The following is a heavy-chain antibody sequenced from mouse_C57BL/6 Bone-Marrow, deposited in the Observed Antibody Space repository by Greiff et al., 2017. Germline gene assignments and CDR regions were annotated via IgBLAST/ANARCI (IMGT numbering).Heavy chain of an antibody. V-gene: IGHV1-82*01. D-gene: IGHD1-1*01. Sequence: QVQLQQSGPELVKPGASVKISCKASGYAFSSSWMNWVKQRPGKGLEWIGRIYPGDGDTNYNGKFKGKATLTADTSSSTAYMQLSSLTSEDSAVYFCARSVAYWGQGTTLTVSS. J-gene: IGHJ2*01. CDR3: ARSVAY. CDR1: GYAFSSSW. CDR2: IYPGDGDT.